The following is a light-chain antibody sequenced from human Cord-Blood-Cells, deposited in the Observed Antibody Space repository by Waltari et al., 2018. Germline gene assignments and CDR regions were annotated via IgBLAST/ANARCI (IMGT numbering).Light chain of an antibody. J-gene: IGLJ2*01. CDR3: SSYTSSSTLV. CDR1: SIDVGGYNY. CDR2: EVS. Sequence: QSALTQPASVSGSPGQSITIPCTGTSIDVGGYNYVSWYQQHPGKAPKLMIYEVSNRPSGVSNRFSGSKSGNTASLTISGLQAEDEADYYCSSYTSSSTLVFGGGTKLTVL. V-gene: IGLV2-14*01.